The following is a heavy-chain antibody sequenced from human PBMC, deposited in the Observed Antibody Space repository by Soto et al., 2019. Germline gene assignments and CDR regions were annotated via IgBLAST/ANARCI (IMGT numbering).Heavy chain of an antibody. Sequence: GESLKISCRGSGYSFTSYWIGWVRQMPGKGLEWMGIIYPGDSDTRYSPSFQGQVTISADKSISTAYLQWSSLKASDTAMYYCVRLGGFGERNLYWFDPWGQGTLVTVSS. J-gene: IGHJ5*02. CDR1: GYSFTSYW. CDR2: IYPGDSDT. V-gene: IGHV5-51*01. D-gene: IGHD3-10*01. CDR3: VRLGGFGERNLYWFDP.